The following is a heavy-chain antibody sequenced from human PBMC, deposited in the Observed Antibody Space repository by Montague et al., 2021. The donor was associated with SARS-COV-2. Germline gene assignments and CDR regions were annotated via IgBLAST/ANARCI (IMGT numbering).Heavy chain of an antibody. CDR1: GGSISSSSYY. D-gene: IGHD3-9*01. Sequence: SETLSLTCTVSGGSISSSSYYWGWIRQPPGKGLEWIGSIYYSGSTYYNPSLKSRVTISVDTSKNQFSLKLSSVTAADTAVYYCARFGDILTGYYNWFDPWGQGTLVTVSS. V-gene: IGHV4-39*01. J-gene: IGHJ5*02. CDR3: ARFGDILTGYYNWFDP. CDR2: IYYSGST.